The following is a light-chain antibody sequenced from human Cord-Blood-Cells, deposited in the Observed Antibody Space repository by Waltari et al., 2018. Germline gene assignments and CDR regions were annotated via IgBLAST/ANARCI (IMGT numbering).Light chain of an antibody. Sequence: EIRMTQSPATLSLSQGARATLSCRASQSVSRTLAWYQQKPGQAPRLLIYGASTRATGIPARFSGSGSGTEFTLTISSLQSEDFAVYYCQQYNNWPPLTFGGGTKVEIK. CDR3: QQYNNWPPLT. J-gene: IGKJ4*01. V-gene: IGKV3-15*01. CDR2: GAS. CDR1: QSVSRT.